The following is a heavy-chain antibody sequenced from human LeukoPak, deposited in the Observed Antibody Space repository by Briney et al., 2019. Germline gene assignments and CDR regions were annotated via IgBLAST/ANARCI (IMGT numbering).Heavy chain of an antibody. CDR3: AELGITMVGGV. CDR1: GFTSSSYE. J-gene: IGHJ6*04. D-gene: IGHD3-10*02. CDR2: ISSSGSTI. V-gene: IGHV3-48*03. Sequence: GGSLRLSCAASGFTSSSYEMNWVRQAPGKGLEWVSYISSSGSTIYYADTVKGRFTISRDNAKNSLYLQMNSLRAEDTAVYYCAELGITMVGGVWGKGTTVTISS.